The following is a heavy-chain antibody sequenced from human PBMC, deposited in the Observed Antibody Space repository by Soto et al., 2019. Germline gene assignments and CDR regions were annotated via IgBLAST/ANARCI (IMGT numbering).Heavy chain of an antibody. V-gene: IGHV1-69*01. CDR3: AARGHDLWEIVATITGYYGMDV. Sequence: QVQLVQSGAEVKKPGSSVKVSCKASGGTFSSYAISWVRQAPGQGLEWMGGIIPIFGTANYAQKFQGRVTITADEATSTAYMELSSLRSEDTAVYYCAARGHDLWEIVATITGYYGMDVWGQGTTVTVSS. CDR2: IIPIFGTA. CDR1: GGTFSSYA. D-gene: IGHD5-12*01. J-gene: IGHJ6*02.